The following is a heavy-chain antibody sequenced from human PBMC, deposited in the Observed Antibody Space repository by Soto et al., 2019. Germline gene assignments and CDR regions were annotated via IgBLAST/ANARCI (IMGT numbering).Heavy chain of an antibody. J-gene: IGHJ3*02. Sequence: EVQLVESGGGLVKPGGSLRLSCAASGFTFSSYSMNWVRQAPGKGLEWVSSISSSSSYIYYADSVKGRFTISRDNAKNSLYLQMNSLRAEDTAVYYCASPLLWFGEQPDAFDIWGQGTIVTVSS. V-gene: IGHV3-21*01. CDR1: GFTFSSYS. CDR2: ISSSSSYI. CDR3: ASPLLWFGEQPDAFDI. D-gene: IGHD3-10*01.